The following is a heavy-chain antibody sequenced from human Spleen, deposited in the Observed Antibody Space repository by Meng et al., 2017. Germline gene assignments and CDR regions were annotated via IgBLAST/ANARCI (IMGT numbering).Heavy chain of an antibody. CDR1: GYTFPDYW. CDR2: INPKSGDT. Sequence: QGRLVQSGAEVKMPGASVKVSSKASGYTFPDYWLHWVRRAPGQGLEWMGRINPKSGDTHYTQRFQGRVTMTGDTSISTAYMELSGLRSDDTAMYYCARDEDISAAGKLFGDYWGQGTLVTVSS. V-gene: IGHV1-2*06. J-gene: IGHJ4*02. D-gene: IGHD6-13*01. CDR3: ARDEDISAAGKLFGDY.